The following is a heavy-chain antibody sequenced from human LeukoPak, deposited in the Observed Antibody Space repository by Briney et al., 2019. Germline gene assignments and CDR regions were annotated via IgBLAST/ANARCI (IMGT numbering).Heavy chain of an antibody. Sequence: SETLSLTCTVSGGSISSYYWSWIRQPPGKGLEWIGYIYYSGSTNYNPSLKSRVSISVDTSKNQFSLKLSSVTAADTAVYYCARARSWLIDYWGQGTLVTVCS. V-gene: IGHV4-59*08. CDR3: ARARSWLIDY. CDR1: GGSISSYY. J-gene: IGHJ4*02. CDR2: IYYSGST. D-gene: IGHD3-9*01.